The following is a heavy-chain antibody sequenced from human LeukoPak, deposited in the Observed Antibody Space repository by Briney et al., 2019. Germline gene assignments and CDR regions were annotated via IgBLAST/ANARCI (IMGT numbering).Heavy chain of an antibody. D-gene: IGHD6-19*01. CDR1: GYTFIDYY. J-gene: IGHJ5*02. V-gene: IGHV1-2*06. CDR3: ARGSVAGTNWFDP. CDR2: INPNIPNTDDT. Sequence: ASVKVSCKASGYTFIDYYIHWVRQSPGQGLEWMGRINPNIPNTDDTDYAQNFQGRVTMTRDASISTAYMELSRLRSDDTAVYYCARGSVAGTNWFDPWGQGTLVTVSS.